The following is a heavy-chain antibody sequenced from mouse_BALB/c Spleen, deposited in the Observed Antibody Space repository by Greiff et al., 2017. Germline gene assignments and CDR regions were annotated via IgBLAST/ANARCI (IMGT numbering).Heavy chain of an antibody. Sequence: EVKLMESGGGLVQPGGSRKLSCAASGFTFSSFGMHWVRQAPEKGLEWVAYISSGSSTIYYADTVKGRFTISRDNPKNTLFLQMTSLRSEDTAMYYCARSGSSRFDYWGQGTTLTVSS. CDR3: ARSGSSRFDY. J-gene: IGHJ2*01. D-gene: IGHD1-1*01. CDR1: GFTFSSFG. V-gene: IGHV5-17*02. CDR2: ISSGSSTI.